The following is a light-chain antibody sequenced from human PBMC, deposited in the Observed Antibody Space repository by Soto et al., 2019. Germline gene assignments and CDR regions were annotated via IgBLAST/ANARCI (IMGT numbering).Light chain of an antibody. V-gene: IGKV3-20*01. CDR2: DAF. Sequence: DIVLTQSPGTLSLSPGERATLSCRASQSVSTSYVAWYQQKFGQAPRLLIYDAFSRATGIPDRFSASGSGTDFTLTISSLQPDDFATYYCQQYNSYSRTFGQGTKVDIK. CDR1: QSVSTSY. J-gene: IGKJ1*01. CDR3: QQYNSYSRT.